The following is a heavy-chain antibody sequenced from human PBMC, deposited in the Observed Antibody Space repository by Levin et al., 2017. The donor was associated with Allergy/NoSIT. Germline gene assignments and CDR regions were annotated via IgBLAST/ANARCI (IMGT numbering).Heavy chain of an antibody. J-gene: IGHJ4*02. D-gene: IGHD2-15*01. Sequence: ESLKISCTVSGGSISSSSYYWGWIRQPPGKGLEWIGSIDYSGSTHYNPSLKSRVTMSVDTSKNQFSLKLSSVTAADTAVYYCARHGTVLVAATLFAFWGQGTLVTVSS. CDR2: IDYSGST. V-gene: IGHV4-39*01. CDR3: ARHGTVLVAATLFAF. CDR1: GGSISSSSYY.